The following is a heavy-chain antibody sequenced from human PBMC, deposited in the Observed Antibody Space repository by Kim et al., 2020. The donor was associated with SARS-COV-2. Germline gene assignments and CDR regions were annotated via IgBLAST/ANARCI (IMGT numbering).Heavy chain of an antibody. D-gene: IGHD6-19*01. J-gene: IGHJ3*02. V-gene: IGHV4-31*02. Sequence: YYHPSLKRRGTISVDPSKNQFSLKLSSVTAADTAVYYCARDPNRGWRNDAFDIWGQGTMVTVSS. CDR3: ARDPNRGWRNDAFDI.